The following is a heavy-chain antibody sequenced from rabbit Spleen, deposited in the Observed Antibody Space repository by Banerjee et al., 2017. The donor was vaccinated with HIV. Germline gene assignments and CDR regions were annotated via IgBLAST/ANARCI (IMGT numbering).Heavy chain of an antibody. CDR3: ARLDTTYDHCDL. V-gene: IGHV1S45*01. CDR1: GFSFSSSHW. J-gene: IGHJ4*01. D-gene: IGHD1-1*01. Sequence: QEQLEESGGDLVQPEGSLTLTCTASGFSFSSSHWMCWVRQAPGKGLEWIACIYGGSSGRTYYANWAQGRFTISKTSSTTVTLQMTSLTAADTATYFCARLDTTYDHCDLWGPGTLVTVS. CDR2: IYGGSSGRT.